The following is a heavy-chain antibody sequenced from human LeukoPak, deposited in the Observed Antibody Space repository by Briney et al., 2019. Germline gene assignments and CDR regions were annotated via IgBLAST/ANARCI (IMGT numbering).Heavy chain of an antibody. CDR2: IKQDGSEK. CDR1: GFTFSFYW. J-gene: IGHJ4*02. V-gene: IGHV3-7*04. Sequence: GGSLRLSCVASGFTFSFYWMGWVREAPGKGLEWVANIKQDGSEKYYVDSARGRFTISRDNAKNSLYLQMNSLRAEDTAVYYCARDEHQYYSESSGRFDYWGQGTLVTVSS. D-gene: IGHD3-22*01. CDR3: ARDEHQYYSESSGRFDY.